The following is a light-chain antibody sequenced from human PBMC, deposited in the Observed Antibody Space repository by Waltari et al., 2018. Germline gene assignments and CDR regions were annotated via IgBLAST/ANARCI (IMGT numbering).Light chain of an antibody. CDR2: YKSDSEK. Sequence: QAVLTQPSSLSASPGSSASLTCTLGSGINVGSYRIYWYQQKPGSPPQYLLNYKSDSEKEQGSGVPSHFSESKDASANAGILVISGLQSEDEADYYCMIWHSRAYVFGTGTKVSVL. CDR1: SGINVGSYR. V-gene: IGLV5-45*02. CDR3: MIWHSRAYV. J-gene: IGLJ1*01.